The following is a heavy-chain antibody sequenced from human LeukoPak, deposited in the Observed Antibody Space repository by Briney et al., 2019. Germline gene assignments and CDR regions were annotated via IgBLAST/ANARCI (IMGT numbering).Heavy chain of an antibody. D-gene: IGHD5-18*01. CDR1: GYTLTELS. CDR2: FDPEDGET. Sequence: ASVKVSCKVSGYTLTELSMHWVRQAPGKGLEWMGGFDPEDGETIYAQKFQGRVTMTEDTSTDTAYMELSSLGSEDTAVYYCAAGRPEGFAAMATFDYWGQGTLVTVSS. V-gene: IGHV1-24*01. J-gene: IGHJ4*02. CDR3: AAGRPEGFAAMATFDY.